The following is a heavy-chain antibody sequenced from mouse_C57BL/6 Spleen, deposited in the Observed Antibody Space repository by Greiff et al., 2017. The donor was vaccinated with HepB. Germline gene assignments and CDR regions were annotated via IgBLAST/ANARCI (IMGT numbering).Heavy chain of an antibody. D-gene: IGHD1-1*01. CDR1: GFTFSDYY. V-gene: IGHV5-16*01. CDR2: INYDGSST. CDR3: ARDGWDYYGSRGVYFDY. Sequence: VQLKQSEGGLVQPGSSMKLSCTASGFTFSDYYMAWVRQVPEKGLEWVANINYDGSSTYYLDSLKSRFIISRDNAKNILYLQMSSLKSEDTATYYCARDGWDYYGSRGVYFDYWGQGTTLTVSS. J-gene: IGHJ2*01.